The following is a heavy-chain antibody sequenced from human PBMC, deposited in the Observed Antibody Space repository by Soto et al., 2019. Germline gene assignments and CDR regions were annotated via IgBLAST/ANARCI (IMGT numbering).Heavy chain of an antibody. Sequence: QVQLQQWGAGLLKSSETLSLTCAVFGGSFSGYYWSWIRQPPGKGLEWIGEINHRGSTNYNPSLKSRVTISVDTSKNQCSLKLSSVTAADTAVYYCATTNWNHNWFDPWGQGTLVTVSS. CDR2: INHRGST. J-gene: IGHJ5*02. CDR1: GGSFSGYY. V-gene: IGHV4-34*01. D-gene: IGHD1-1*01. CDR3: ATTNWNHNWFDP.